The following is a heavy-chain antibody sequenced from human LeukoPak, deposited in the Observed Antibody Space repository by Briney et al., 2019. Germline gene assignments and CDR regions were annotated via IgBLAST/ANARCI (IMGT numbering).Heavy chain of an antibody. Sequence: GGSLRLSCAASGFTFSNYGMHWVRQAPGEGLVWVSRINDDGRTTTYADSVKGRITISRDNAKNTLYLQMSSLRVEDTAVYYCARSGITMVGGASIGLLTFDIWGPGTMVTVSP. D-gene: IGHD3-10*01. CDR3: ARSGITMVGGASIGLLTFDI. CDR1: GFTFSNYG. J-gene: IGHJ3*02. CDR2: INDDGRTT. V-gene: IGHV3-74*03.